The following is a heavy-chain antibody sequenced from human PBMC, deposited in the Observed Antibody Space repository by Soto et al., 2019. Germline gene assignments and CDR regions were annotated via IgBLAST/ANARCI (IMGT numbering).Heavy chain of an antibody. Sequence: QVQLQESGPGLVKPSQTLSLTCSVSGGSISSGGNYWNWIRQHPGKGLEWSGYIYYSGSTYYNPSLKSRVTISVDTSKNQFSLKLSSVTAADTAVYYCARDPSIADFYGMDVWGQGTTVTVSS. D-gene: IGHD6-13*01. CDR1: GGSISSGGNY. V-gene: IGHV4-31*03. J-gene: IGHJ6*02. CDR3: ARDPSIADFYGMDV. CDR2: IYYSGST.